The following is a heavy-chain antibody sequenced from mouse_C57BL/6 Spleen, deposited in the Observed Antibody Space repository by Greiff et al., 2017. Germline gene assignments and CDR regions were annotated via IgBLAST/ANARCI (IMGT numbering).Heavy chain of an antibody. Sequence: VHLVESGAELVRPGASVTLSCKASGYTFTDYEMHWVKQTPVHGLEWIGAIDPETGGTAYNQKFKGKAILTADKSSSTAYMELRSLTSEDSAVYYCSSGGSFYFDYWGQGTTLTVSS. CDR3: SSGGSFYFDY. CDR2: IDPETGGT. V-gene: IGHV1-15*01. CDR1: GYTFTDYE. J-gene: IGHJ2*01.